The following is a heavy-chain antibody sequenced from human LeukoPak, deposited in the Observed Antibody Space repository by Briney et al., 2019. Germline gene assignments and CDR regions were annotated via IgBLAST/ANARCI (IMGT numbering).Heavy chain of an antibody. CDR1: GFTFSSYG. CDR2: IWYGGSNK. D-gene: IGHD5-18*01. Sequence: GGSLRLSCAASGFTFSSYGMHWVRQAPGKGLEWVAVIWYGGSNKYYADSVKGRFTISRDNSKNTLYLQMNSLRAEDTAVYYCAITAVDTAMGYFDYWGQGTLVTVSS. CDR3: AITAVDTAMGYFDY. J-gene: IGHJ4*02. V-gene: IGHV3-33*08.